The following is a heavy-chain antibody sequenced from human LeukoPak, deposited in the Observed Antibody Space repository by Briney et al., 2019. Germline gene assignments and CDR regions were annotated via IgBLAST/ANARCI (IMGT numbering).Heavy chain of an antibody. CDR3: ARAIRGSKIASRYYFYYMDV. CDR2: IITIFGTA. J-gene: IGHJ6*03. V-gene: IGHV1-69*06. D-gene: IGHD3-10*01. Sequence: GASVKVSCKTSGGTFSSYAISWVRQAPGQGLEWMGGIITIFGTAKYAQKFQGRVTTTADKSTSTAYMELSSLRSEDTAVYYCARAIRGSKIASRYYFYYMDVWGKGTTVTISS. CDR1: GGTFSSYA.